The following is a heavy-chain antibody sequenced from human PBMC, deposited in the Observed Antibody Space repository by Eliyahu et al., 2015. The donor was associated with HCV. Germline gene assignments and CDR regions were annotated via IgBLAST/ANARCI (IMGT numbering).Heavy chain of an antibody. Sequence: QIQLVQSGAEVKKPGVSVKVSCKASGYTFTGHWIXWVRQAPGQGLEWMGWINPASRGTNFAQKFQGRVALTSDTSITTAYMELSRLRYDDTAVYYCVRDPGGGWGFDPWGQGTLVTVSS. CDR3: VRDPGGGWGFDP. CDR1: GYTFTGHW. J-gene: IGHJ5*02. CDR2: INPASRGT. V-gene: IGHV1-2*02. D-gene: IGHD1-26*01.